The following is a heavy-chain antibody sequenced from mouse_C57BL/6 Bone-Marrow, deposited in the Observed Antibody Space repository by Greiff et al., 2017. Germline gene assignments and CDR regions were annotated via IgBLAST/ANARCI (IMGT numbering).Heavy chain of an antibody. J-gene: IGHJ4*01. CDR2: INPSTGGT. Sequence: EVQLQQSGPELVKPGASVKISCKASGYSFTGYYMNWVKQSPEKSLEWIGEINPSTGGTTYNQKLKAKATLTVDKSSSTAYMQLKSLTSEDSAVYYCAREGLWDYYAMDYWGQGTSVTVSS. CDR1: GYSFTGYY. V-gene: IGHV1-42*01. CDR3: AREGLWDYYAMDY. D-gene: IGHD1-1*02.